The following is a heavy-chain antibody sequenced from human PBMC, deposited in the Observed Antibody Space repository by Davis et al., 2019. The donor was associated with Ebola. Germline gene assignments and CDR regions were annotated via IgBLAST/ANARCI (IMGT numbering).Heavy chain of an antibody. CDR1: GYTFTRHA. V-gene: IGHV7-4-1*02. CDR2: INTNTGNP. J-gene: IGHJ4*02. CDR3: ARGSYLAY. Sequence: AASVKVSCKTSGYTFTRHALNWVRQAPGQGLEWMGWINTNTGNPTYAQGFTGRFVFSLDTSVSTAYLQISSLKAEDTAVYYCARGSYLAYWGQGTLVTVSS.